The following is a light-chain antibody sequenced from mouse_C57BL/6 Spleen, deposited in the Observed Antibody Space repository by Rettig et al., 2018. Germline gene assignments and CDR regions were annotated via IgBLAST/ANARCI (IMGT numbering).Light chain of an antibody. V-gene: IGKV4-68*01. J-gene: IGKJ2*01. Sequence: QIVLTQSPALMSASPGEKVTMTCSASSSVSYMYWYQQKPRSSPKPWIYLTSNLASGVPARFSGSGSGTSYSLTISSMEAEDAATYYCQQWSSNPHMYTFGGGTKLEIK. CDR1: SSVSY. CDR3: QQWSSNPHMYT. CDR2: LTS.